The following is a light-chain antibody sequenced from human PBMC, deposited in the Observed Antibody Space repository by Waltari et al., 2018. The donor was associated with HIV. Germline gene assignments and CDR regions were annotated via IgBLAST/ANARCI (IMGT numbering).Light chain of an antibody. Sequence: QSALTQPASVSGSPGQSITISCTGTSSDIGGYNSVSWYQQHPGKAPKLMIYEVSKRPSGVCNRFSGSKSGNTASLTISGLQAEDEADYYCSSYTNNNTLEIGGGTKLTVL. CDR3: SSYTNNNTLE. J-gene: IGLJ2*01. V-gene: IGLV2-14*01. CDR1: SSDIGGYNS. CDR2: EVS.